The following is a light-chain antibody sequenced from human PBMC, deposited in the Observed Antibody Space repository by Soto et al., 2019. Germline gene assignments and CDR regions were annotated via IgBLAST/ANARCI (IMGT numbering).Light chain of an antibody. V-gene: IGLV2-14*03. Sequence: QSALTQPASVSGSPGQSITISSTGTSSDVGGYNFVSWYQQHPDKAPRLMIFDVDKRPSGVSTRFSGSKSGNTASLTISGLQAEDEADYYCSSYSGSGTVVVFGGGTKLTVL. CDR2: DVD. J-gene: IGLJ2*01. CDR3: SSYSGSGTVVV. CDR1: SSDVGGYNF.